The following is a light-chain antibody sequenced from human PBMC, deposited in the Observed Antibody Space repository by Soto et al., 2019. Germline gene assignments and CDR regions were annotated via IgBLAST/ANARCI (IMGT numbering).Light chain of an antibody. V-gene: IGKV2-30*01. J-gene: IGKJ1*01. CDR1: QSLVFRDGNTY. Sequence: DVVMAQSPLSLPVALGQPASISCRSNQSLVFRDGNTYLNWFHQRPGQSPRRLIYKVSYRDSGVQDRFSGSGSGTDFTLTISRVEAEDVGIYYCMQAAHWPRTFGQGTRVEIK. CDR2: KVS. CDR3: MQAAHWPRT.